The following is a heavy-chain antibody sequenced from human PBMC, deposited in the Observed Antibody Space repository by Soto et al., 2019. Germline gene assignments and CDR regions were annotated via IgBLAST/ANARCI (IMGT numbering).Heavy chain of an antibody. V-gene: IGHV3-23*01. Sequence: LRLSCAASGFTFSSYAMSWVRQAPGKGLEWVSAISGSGGSTYYADSVKGRFTISRDNSKNTLYLQMNSLRAEDTAVYYCAKDQLEVPANWFDPWGQGTLVTVSS. J-gene: IGHJ5*02. CDR2: ISGSGGST. CDR1: GFTFSSYA. CDR3: AKDQLEVPANWFDP. D-gene: IGHD1-1*01.